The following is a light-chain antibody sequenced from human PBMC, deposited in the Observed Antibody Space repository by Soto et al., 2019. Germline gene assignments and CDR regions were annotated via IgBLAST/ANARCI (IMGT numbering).Light chain of an antibody. CDR1: SSDVGAYNY. Sequence: QSALTQPASVSGSPGQSITISCTGTSSDVGAYNYVSWYQQHPGKAPKLIIYDVSKRPSGVSNRFSGSKSGNTAFLIISGLQAEDEADYHCSSKTTSTPVVFGGGTKVTVL. J-gene: IGLJ2*01. V-gene: IGLV2-14*01. CDR2: DVS. CDR3: SSKTTSTPVV.